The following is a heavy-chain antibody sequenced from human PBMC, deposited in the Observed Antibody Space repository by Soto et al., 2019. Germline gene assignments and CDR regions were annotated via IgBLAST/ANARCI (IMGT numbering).Heavy chain of an antibody. J-gene: IGHJ6*01. CDR2: VSGRGGST. CDR3: AKGSSVTTSLYFYYYGFDV. D-gene: IGHD4-17*01. V-gene: IGHV3-23*01. Sequence: VQLLESGGGLVQPGGSLRLACTASGFTFNHYAMSWVRQAPGKGLEWVSAVSGRGGSTKYADSVKGRFIISRDNSNSTLYLEMDRLRGEDTAVYYCAKGSSVTTSLYFYYYGFDVWGQGTTVTVSS. CDR1: GFTFNHYA.